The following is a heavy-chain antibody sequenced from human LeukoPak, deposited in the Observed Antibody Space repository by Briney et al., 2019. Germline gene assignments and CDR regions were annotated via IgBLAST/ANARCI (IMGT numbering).Heavy chain of an antibody. CDR2: IYYSGST. J-gene: IGHJ6*02. CDR3: ARSTGTTFEECNYYGMDV. V-gene: IGHV4-30-4*01. D-gene: IGHD4-17*01. Sequence: SETLSLTCTVSGGSISSGDYYWSWIRQPPGKGLEWIGYIYYSGSTYYNPSLKSRVTISVDTSKNQFSLKLSSVTAADTAVYYCARSTGTTFEECNYYGMDVWGQGTRSPSP. CDR1: GGSISSGDYY.